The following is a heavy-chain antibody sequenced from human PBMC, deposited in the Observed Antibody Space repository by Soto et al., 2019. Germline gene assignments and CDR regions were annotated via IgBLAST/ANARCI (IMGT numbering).Heavy chain of an antibody. Sequence: ASVKVSCKASGYTFTSYGISRVRQAPGQGLEWMGWISAYNGNTNYAQKLQGRVTMTTDTSTSTAYMELRSLRSDDTAVYYCARRFALTTVTTSSGFDPWGQGTLVTVSS. J-gene: IGHJ5*02. CDR1: GYTFTSYG. CDR2: ISAYNGNT. CDR3: ARRFALTTVTTSSGFDP. D-gene: IGHD4-17*01. V-gene: IGHV1-18*01.